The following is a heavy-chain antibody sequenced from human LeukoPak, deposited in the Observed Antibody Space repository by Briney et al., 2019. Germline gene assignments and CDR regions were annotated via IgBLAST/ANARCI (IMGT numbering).Heavy chain of an antibody. J-gene: IGHJ5*02. CDR3: ASNRRSPRRDGYNS. CDR2: INHSGST. V-gene: IGHV4-34*01. D-gene: IGHD5-24*01. Sequence: SETLSLTCAVYGGSFSGYYWSWIRQPPGKGLEWIGEINHSGSTNYNPSLESRVTISVDTSKNQFSLKLSSVTAADTAVYYCASNRRSPRRDGYNSWGQGTLVTVSS. CDR1: GGSFSGYY.